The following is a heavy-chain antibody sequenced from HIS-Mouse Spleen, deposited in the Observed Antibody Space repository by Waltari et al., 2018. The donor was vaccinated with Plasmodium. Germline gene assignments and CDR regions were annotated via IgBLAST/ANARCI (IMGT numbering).Heavy chain of an antibody. J-gene: IGHJ6*02. D-gene: IGHD6-6*01. V-gene: IGHV2-70*15. CDR1: GFSLSTSGMC. Sequence: QVTLRESGPALVKPTQTLTLTCTFSGFSLSTSGMCVSWIRPPPGKALEWLARIDWDHDKYYSTSLKTRLTISKDTSKNQVVLTMTNMDPVDTATYYCARTTYSSSSAKYYYYGMDVWGQGTTVTVSS. CDR2: IDWDHDK. CDR3: ARTTYSSSSAKYYYYGMDV.